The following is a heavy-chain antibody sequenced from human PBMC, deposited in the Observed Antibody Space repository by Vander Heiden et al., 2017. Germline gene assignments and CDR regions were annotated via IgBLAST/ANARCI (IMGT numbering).Heavy chain of an antibody. V-gene: IGHV3-23*01. CDR1: GFTFSSYA. Sequence: EVQLLASGGGLVQPGGSLRLSCAASGFTFSSYAISWVRQAPGKGLEWVSAISGSGDSTYYADSVKGRFTISRDNSKNTLYLQMNSLRAEDTAVYYCAKAAILGGYYYYGMDVWGQGTTVTVSS. CDR3: AKAAILGGYYYYGMDV. J-gene: IGHJ6*02. CDR2: ISGSGDST.